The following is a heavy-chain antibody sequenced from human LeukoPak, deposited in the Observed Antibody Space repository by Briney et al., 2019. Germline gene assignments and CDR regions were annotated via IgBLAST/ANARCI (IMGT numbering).Heavy chain of an antibody. CDR3: ARDDIDYGAYVSH. J-gene: IGHJ4*02. V-gene: IGHV3-66*01. D-gene: IGHD4-17*01. CDR1: GFSVSHNY. Sequence: PGGSLRLSCAASGFSVSHNYMSWVRQAPGRGLESVSLIYRGAYYADSVKGRFTISRDDYKNTLYLQMNSLRAEDTAVYYCARDDIDYGAYVSHWGQGTLVTVSS. CDR2: IYRGA.